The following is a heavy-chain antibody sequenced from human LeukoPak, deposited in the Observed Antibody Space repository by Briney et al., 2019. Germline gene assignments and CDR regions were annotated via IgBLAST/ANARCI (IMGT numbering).Heavy chain of an antibody. J-gene: IGHJ6*03. CDR3: ARDGSSSWYVDYYYYMDV. CDR1: GYTFTGYY. D-gene: IGHD6-13*01. Sequence: ASVKVSCKASGYTFTGYYMHWVRQAPGQGLEWMGWINPNSGGTNYAQKFQGRVTVTRDTSISTAYMELSRLRSDDTAVYYCARDGSSSWYVDYYYYMDVWGKGTTVTVSS. V-gene: IGHV1-2*02. CDR2: INPNSGGT.